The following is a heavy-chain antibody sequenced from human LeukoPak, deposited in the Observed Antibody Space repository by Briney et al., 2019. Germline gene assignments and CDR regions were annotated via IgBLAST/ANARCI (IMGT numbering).Heavy chain of an antibody. CDR1: GGSISSGGYY. D-gene: IGHD6-19*01. CDR2: IYHSGST. CDR3: ARAKSSWPYSSEVY. V-gene: IGHV4-30-2*01. Sequence: PSQTLSLTCTVSGGSISSGGYYWSWIRQPPGKGLEWIGYIYHSGSTYYNPSLKSRVTISVDRSKNQFSLKLSSVTAADTAVYYCARAKSSWPYSSEVYWGQGTLVTVSS. J-gene: IGHJ4*02.